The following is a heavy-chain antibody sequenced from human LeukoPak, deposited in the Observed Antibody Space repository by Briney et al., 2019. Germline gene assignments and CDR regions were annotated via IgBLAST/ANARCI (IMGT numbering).Heavy chain of an antibody. V-gene: IGHV3-48*03. CDR3: ARDQYGSGDGYYMDV. CDR2: ISSSGSTI. CDR1: GFIFSSYD. D-gene: IGHD3-10*01. Sequence: GGSLGLSCAASGFIFSSYDINWVRQAPGKGLEWVSYISSSGSTIYYADSVKGRFTISRDNAKNSLYLQMNSLRAEDTAVYYCARDQYGSGDGYYMDVWGKGTTVTISS. J-gene: IGHJ6*03.